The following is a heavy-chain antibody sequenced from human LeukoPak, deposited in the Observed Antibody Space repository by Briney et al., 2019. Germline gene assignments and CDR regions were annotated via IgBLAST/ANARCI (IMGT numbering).Heavy chain of an antibody. CDR3: ARVPSGGATHQVDY. CDR1: GYTFTGYY. V-gene: IGHV1-2*02. D-gene: IGHD4/OR15-4a*01. Sequence: ASVKVSCKASGYTFTGYYMHWVRQAPGQGLEWMGWINPNSGGTNYAQKFQGRVTMTRDTSISTAYMELSRLRSDDTAVCYCARVPSGGATHQVDYWGQGTLVTVSS. CDR2: INPNSGGT. J-gene: IGHJ4*02.